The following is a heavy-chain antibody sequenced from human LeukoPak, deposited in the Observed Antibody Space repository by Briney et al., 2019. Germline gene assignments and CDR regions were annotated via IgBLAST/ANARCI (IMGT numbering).Heavy chain of an antibody. J-gene: IGHJ4*02. Sequence: ASVKVSCKASGYTFTSYGISWVRQAPGQGLEGMGWISAYNGNTNYAQKLQGRVTMTTDTSTSTAYMELRSLRSDDTAVYYGASSRGGYDFWSGYYTGGYYFDYWGQGTLVTVSS. D-gene: IGHD3-3*01. CDR3: ASSRGGYDFWSGYYTGGYYFDY. V-gene: IGHV1-18*01. CDR1: GYTFTSYG. CDR2: ISAYNGNT.